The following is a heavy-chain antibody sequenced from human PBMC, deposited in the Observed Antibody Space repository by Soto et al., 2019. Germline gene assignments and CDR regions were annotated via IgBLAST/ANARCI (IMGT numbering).Heavy chain of an antibody. V-gene: IGHV4-30-4*01. D-gene: IGHD6-6*01. Sequence: QVQLQESGPGQVKPSQTLSLTCTVSGGSISKGDYFWNWIRQPPGKGLEWIGYIYYIGSTYYNPSLNGRVTIAVDMSKTHFSLKLTSVTAADTAVYYCAGGAGGSTWFDYWGQGTLVTVSS. CDR3: AGGAGGSTWFDY. J-gene: IGHJ4*02. CDR2: IYYIGST. CDR1: GGSISKGDYF.